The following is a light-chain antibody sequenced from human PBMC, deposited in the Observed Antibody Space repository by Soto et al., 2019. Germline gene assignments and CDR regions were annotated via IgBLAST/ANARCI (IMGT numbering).Light chain of an antibody. V-gene: IGKV1-5*03. CDR3: QQYDNLPIT. CDR1: QSIDSW. J-gene: IGKJ5*01. CDR2: KTS. Sequence: DIQMTQSPSTLSASVGDRVTITCRASQSIDSWLAWYQQKPGKAPNLLIYKTSNLESGVPSRFSGSGSGTDFTFTISSLQPEDIATYYCQQYDNLPITFGQGTRLEIK.